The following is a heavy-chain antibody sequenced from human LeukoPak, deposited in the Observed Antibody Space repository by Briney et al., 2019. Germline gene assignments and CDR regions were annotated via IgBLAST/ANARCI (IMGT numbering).Heavy chain of an antibody. Sequence: GGSLRLSCETAGYTFSSYVMHWVRRTPGKGLVWVSRISHDGIVSYADSVKGRFTISRDNAKNTLILQMNSLRVEDTAVYYCARDWVYKIDYWGRGTLVTVSS. CDR2: ISHDGIV. D-gene: IGHD5-24*01. J-gene: IGHJ4*02. CDR1: GYTFSSYV. V-gene: IGHV3-74*01. CDR3: ARDWVYKIDY.